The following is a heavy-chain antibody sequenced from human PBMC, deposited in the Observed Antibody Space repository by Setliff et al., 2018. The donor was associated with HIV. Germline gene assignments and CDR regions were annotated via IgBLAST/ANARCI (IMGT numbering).Heavy chain of an antibody. CDR1: GYTFTTYY. Sequence: ASVKVSCKASGYTFTTYYIHWVRQAPGRGLEWMGIINPSGGSTSYAQKFQGRVTMTRDTSTSTVYVELSSLRSEDTAVYYCARGGDILVVSAAPDYWGQGTLVTVSS. J-gene: IGHJ4*02. CDR2: INPSGGST. D-gene: IGHD2-2*01. V-gene: IGHV1-46*01. CDR3: ARGGDILVVSAAPDY.